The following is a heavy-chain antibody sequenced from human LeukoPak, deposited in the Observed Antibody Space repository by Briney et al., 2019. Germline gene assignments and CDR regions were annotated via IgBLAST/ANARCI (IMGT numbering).Heavy chain of an antibody. D-gene: IGHD4-11*01. CDR3: ARTTVTTLNYYYYGMDV. CDR1: GGSISSYY. Sequence: PSETLSLTCTVSGGSISSYYWSWIRQPAGKGLEWIGRIYTSGSTNYNPSLKSRVTMSVDTSKNQFSLKLSSVTAADTAVYYCARTTVTTLNYYYYGMDVWGQGTTVTVSS. J-gene: IGHJ6*02. V-gene: IGHV4-4*07. CDR2: IYTSGST.